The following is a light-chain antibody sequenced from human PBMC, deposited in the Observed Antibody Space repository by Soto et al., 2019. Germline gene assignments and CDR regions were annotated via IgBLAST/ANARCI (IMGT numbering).Light chain of an antibody. CDR1: QGINSF. V-gene: IGKV1D-8*01. J-gene: IGKJ2*01. Sequence: VISMTQSPSVISASTGDKVTIRCRVSQGINSFLAWYQQKPGKAPNLLIYGGSSFQSGVPSRFSGSGSGTDFNLTINDLQSDDLATYYCQQYYFLPYTFGQGTKLQIK. CDR2: GGS. CDR3: QQYYFLPYT.